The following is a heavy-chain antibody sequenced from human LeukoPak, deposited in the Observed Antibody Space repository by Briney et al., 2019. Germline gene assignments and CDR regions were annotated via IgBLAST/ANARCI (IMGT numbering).Heavy chain of an antibody. J-gene: IGHJ4*02. Sequence: PGGSLRLSCAGSGFNFIDNSMHWVRQAPGKGLEWVSSISSSNTYIYYRDSVKGRFTISRDNAKNSLSLQMSSLRDEDTAVYYCARGYCSGTSCYMFASWGQGTRVTVSS. D-gene: IGHD2-2*02. V-gene: IGHV3-21*01. CDR1: GFNFIDNS. CDR2: ISSSNTYI. CDR3: ARGYCSGTSCYMFAS.